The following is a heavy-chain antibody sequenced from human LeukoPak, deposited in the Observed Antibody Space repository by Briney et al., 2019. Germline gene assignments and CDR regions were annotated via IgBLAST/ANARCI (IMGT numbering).Heavy chain of an antibody. V-gene: IGHV3-11*01. D-gene: IGHD6-19*01. J-gene: IGHJ6*03. CDR1: GFTFIDYY. CDR3: ARGSSGWRGNYYYYYMDV. CDR2: ISSSGSTI. Sequence: GGSLRLSCAASGFTFIDYYMSWIRQAPGKGLEWVSYISSSGSTIYYADSVKGRFTISRDNAKNSLYLQMNSLRAEDTAVYYCARGSSGWRGNYYYYYMDVWGKGTTVTVSS.